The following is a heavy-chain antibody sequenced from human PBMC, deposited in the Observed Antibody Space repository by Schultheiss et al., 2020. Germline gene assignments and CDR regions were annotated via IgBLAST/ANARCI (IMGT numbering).Heavy chain of an antibody. V-gene: IGHV3-48*03. J-gene: IGHJ6*02. Sequence: GGSLRLSCAASGFTFSSYEMNWVRQAPGKGLEWVSYISSSGSTIYYADSVKGRFTISRDNAKNSLYLQMNSLRAEDTAVYYCARDRVVQGVDPWDYYYGMDVWGQGTTVTVSS. CDR1: GFTFSSYE. CDR2: ISSSGSTI. D-gene: IGHD3-10*01. CDR3: ARDRVVQGVDPWDYYYGMDV.